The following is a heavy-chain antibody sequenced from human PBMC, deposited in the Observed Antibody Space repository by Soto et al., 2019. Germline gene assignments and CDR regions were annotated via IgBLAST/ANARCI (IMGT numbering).Heavy chain of an antibody. CDR2: ISASGGSA. CDR1: GFTFSSYA. D-gene: IGHD6-19*01. Sequence: EVQLLDSGGGLVQPGGSLRLSCAASGFTFSSYAMSWVRQAPGKGLEWVSAISASGGSADYADSVKGRFTISRDNSKNTLYLQMNGLRVEDTAVYYCAKDARSGWNFDYWGQGTLVTVAS. CDR3: AKDARSGWNFDY. V-gene: IGHV3-23*01. J-gene: IGHJ4*02.